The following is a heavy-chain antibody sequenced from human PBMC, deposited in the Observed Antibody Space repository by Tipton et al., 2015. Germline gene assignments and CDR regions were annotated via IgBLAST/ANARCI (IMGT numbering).Heavy chain of an antibody. CDR1: SDSINKYY. CDR2: IQYSGGT. Sequence: TLSLTCTVSSDSINKYYWSWIRQPPGKELQWIGYIQYSGGTNYNPSLESRVSMSADTSKTQFSLEMRSVTATDTAVYYCARARGRRGGLFDSWGQGTLVTVSS. D-gene: IGHD4-23*01. J-gene: IGHJ4*02. V-gene: IGHV4-59*01. CDR3: ARARGRRGGLFDS.